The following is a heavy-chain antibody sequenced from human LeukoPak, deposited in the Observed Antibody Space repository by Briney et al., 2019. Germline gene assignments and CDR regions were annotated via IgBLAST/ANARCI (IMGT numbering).Heavy chain of an antibody. V-gene: IGHV3-23*01. D-gene: IGHD4-17*01. J-gene: IGHJ5*02. Sequence: PGGSLRLSCAASTFTLSSHAVSWVRQAPGKGLEWVSAISAGADSTYYADSVRGRFTISRDNSKNTLFLQMSDLRAEDTAVYFCARGAYGDNEAWGQGTLVTVSS. CDR3: ARGAYGDNEA. CDR1: TFTLSSHA. CDR2: ISAGADST.